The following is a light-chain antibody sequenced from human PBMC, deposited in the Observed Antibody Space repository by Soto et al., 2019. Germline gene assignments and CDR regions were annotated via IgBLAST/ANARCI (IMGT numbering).Light chain of an antibody. CDR3: AAWDDSLSGWL. CDR1: SSNIGSNY. V-gene: IGLV1-47*02. J-gene: IGLJ3*02. Sequence: QSVLTQPPSASGTPGQRVPISCSGSSSNIGSNYVYWYQQLPGTAPKLLNYNNNQRPSGVPDRFSGSKSGTSASLAISGLRSEDEADYYCAAWDDSLSGWLFGGGTKLTVL. CDR2: NNN.